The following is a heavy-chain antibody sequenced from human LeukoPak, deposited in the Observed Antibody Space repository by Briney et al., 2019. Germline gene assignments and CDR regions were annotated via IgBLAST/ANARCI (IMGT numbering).Heavy chain of an antibody. Sequence: GGSLRLSCAASGFTFSDHYMDWVRQAPGKGLEWVAVIWFDGGIKYYADSVKGRFTISRDNSRNTLFLQMNSLRAEDTAVYYCASAAGPFDNWGQGTLVTVSS. CDR1: GFTFSDHY. CDR3: ASAAGPFDN. CDR2: IWFDGGIK. V-gene: IGHV3-33*08. D-gene: IGHD6-19*01. J-gene: IGHJ4*02.